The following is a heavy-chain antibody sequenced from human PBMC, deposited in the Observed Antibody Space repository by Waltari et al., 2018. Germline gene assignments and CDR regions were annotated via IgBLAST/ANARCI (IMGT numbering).Heavy chain of an antibody. V-gene: IGHV4-4*07. CDR2: IYTSGST. J-gene: IGHJ6*03. Sequence: QVQLQESGPGLVKPSETLSLTCTVSGGSISSYYWSWIRQPAGKGLEWIGRIYTSGSTTYNPSLKSRVTMSGDTSKNQFSLKLSSVTAADTAVYYCARDRPGCSSTSCYTYYYYYMDVWGKGTTVTISS. CDR3: ARDRPGCSSTSCYTYYYYYMDV. D-gene: IGHD2-2*02. CDR1: GGSISSYY.